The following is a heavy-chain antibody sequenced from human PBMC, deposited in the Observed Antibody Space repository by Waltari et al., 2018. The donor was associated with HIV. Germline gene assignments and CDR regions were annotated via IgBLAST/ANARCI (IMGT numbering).Heavy chain of an antibody. CDR1: GFTFSSYW. CDR2: INSDGKSP. Sequence: EVHLEESGGGLVQPGGSLRLSCATSGFTFSSYWMHWVRQVPGKGPVWISRINSDGKSPTYGDSVKGRFTISRDNARNTLYLEMNSLRVDDTAIYYCARSLPGQGELDYWGQGTLVTVSS. CDR3: ARSLPGQGELDY. D-gene: IGHD3-16*01. V-gene: IGHV3-74*01. J-gene: IGHJ4*02.